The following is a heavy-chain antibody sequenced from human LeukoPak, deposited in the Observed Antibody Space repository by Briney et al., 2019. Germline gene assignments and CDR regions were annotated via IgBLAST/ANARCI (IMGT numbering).Heavy chain of an antibody. J-gene: IGHJ4*02. D-gene: IGHD6-19*01. CDR3: ARVVRGLYSSGWFDY. CDR1: GYTFTNFD. Sequence: GASVKVSCKASGYTFTNFDINWVRQAPGQGLEWMGWISAYNGNTNYAQKLQGRVTMTTDTSTSTAYMELRSLRSDDTAVYYCARVVRGLYSSGWFDYWGQGTLVTVSS. V-gene: IGHV1-18*01. CDR2: ISAYNGNT.